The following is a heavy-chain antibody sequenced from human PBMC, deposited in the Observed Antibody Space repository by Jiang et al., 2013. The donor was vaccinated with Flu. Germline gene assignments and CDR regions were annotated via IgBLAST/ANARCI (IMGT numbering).Heavy chain of an antibody. CDR1: GASIRSNY. CDR3: AGREYGDYLDDY. V-gene: IGHV4-59*03. D-gene: IGHD4-17*01. Sequence: LLKPSETLSLTCTVSGASIRSNYWTWIRQPPGKGLEWIGYMYYRGNTYYNPSLKSRVTISADTSKNQFSLKLSSVTAADTAVYYCAGREYGDYLDDYWGQGTLVTVSS. J-gene: IGHJ4*02. CDR2: MYYRGNT.